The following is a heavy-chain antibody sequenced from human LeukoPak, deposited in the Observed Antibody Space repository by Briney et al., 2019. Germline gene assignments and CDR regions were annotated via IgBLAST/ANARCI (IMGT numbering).Heavy chain of an antibody. J-gene: IGHJ6*03. CDR2: INPNSGGT. Sequence: GASVKVSCKASGYTFTGYYLHWVRQAPGQGLEWMGWINPNSGGTNYAQKFQGRVTMTRDTSISTAYMELSRLRSDDTAVYYCFVTSITARPVYYMDVWGKGTTVTVS. CDR3: FVTSITARPVYYMDV. CDR1: GYTFTGYY. V-gene: IGHV1-2*02. D-gene: IGHD6-6*01.